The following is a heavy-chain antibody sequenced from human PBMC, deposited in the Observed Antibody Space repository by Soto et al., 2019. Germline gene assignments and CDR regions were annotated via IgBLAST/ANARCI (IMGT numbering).Heavy chain of an antibody. V-gene: IGHV3-33*01. J-gene: IGHJ5*02. D-gene: IGHD3-10*01. CDR2: IWYDGSNK. CDR3: AREDPRGGGATKVTARNWFDP. Sequence: QVQLVESGGGVVQPGRSLRLSCAASGFTFSSYGMHWVRQAPGKGLEWVAVIWYDGSNKYYADSVKGRFTISRDNSKNTLYLQMNSLRAEDTAVYYCAREDPRGGGATKVTARNWFDPWGQGTLVTVSS. CDR1: GFTFSSYG.